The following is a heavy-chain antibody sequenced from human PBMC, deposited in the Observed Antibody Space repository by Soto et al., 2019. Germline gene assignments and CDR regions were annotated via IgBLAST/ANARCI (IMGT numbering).Heavy chain of an antibody. Sequence: GGSLRLSCAASGFTFSSYAMSWVHQAPGKGLEWVSSIIGSGGSTYYADSVKGRFTISRDNSKNTLYLQMNSLRAEDTAVYYCAKAFWSGYPYYYGVDVWGQGTTVTVSS. V-gene: IGHV3-23*01. CDR1: GFTFSSYA. J-gene: IGHJ6*02. CDR2: IIGSGGST. D-gene: IGHD3-3*01. CDR3: AKAFWSGYPYYYGVDV.